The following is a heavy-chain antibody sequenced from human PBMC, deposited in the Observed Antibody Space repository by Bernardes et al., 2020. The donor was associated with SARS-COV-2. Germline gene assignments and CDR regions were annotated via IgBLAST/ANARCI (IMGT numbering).Heavy chain of an antibody. J-gene: IGHJ3*01. CDR2: VSWDGSTT. CDR1: GFTFEDYT. CDR3: ATERQSLTVFGVGHDAFDF. V-gene: IGHV3-43*01. D-gene: IGHD3-3*01. Sequence: GGSLIRSCAASGFTFEDYTMHWVRQVPGQGLEWVSLVSWDGSTTNYADSVKGRFIISRDSSRNTVHLQMDSLRKEDTALYYCATERQSLTVFGVGHDAFDFWGQGTMVTVSS.